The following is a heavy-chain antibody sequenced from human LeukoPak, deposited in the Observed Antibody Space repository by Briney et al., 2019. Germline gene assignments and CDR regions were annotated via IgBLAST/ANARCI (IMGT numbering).Heavy chain of an antibody. CDR1: GGPISSSTYS. J-gene: IGHJ4*02. D-gene: IGHD5-24*01. Sequence: SETLSLTCTVSGGPISSSTYSWTWIRQPPGKGLEWIGSIHYDGNTYYKPSLKSRVTISVDTSKIQFSLRLSSATAADMATYYCARHALNNYGSYYWGQGTLVTVSS. CDR3: ARHALNNYGSYY. CDR2: IHYDGNT. V-gene: IGHV4-39*01.